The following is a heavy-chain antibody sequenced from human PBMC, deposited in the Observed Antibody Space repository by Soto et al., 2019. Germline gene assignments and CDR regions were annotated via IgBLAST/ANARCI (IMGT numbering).Heavy chain of an antibody. Sequence: VELSESGGGLVQPGGSLRLSCAASGFNFRSYAMSWVRRAPGKGLEWFSAISGSGGTSYFADSVRGRFTISRDNSKNTLYLQLSSLRVEDTAEYFCAKGRGSSWTIDYWGHGTLVTVSS. D-gene: IGHD6-13*01. J-gene: IGHJ4*01. CDR3: AKGRGSSWTIDY. CDR1: GFNFRSYA. CDR2: ISGSGGTS. V-gene: IGHV3-23*01.